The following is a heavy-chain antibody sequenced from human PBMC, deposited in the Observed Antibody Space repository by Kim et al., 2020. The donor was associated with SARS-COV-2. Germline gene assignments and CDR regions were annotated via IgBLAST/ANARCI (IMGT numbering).Heavy chain of an antibody. V-gene: IGHV3-43*01. CDR3: AKDIERVTMVRGVISGAFDY. J-gene: IGHJ4*02. D-gene: IGHD3-10*01. Sequence: FTISRDNSKNSLYLQMNSLRTEDTALYYCAKDIERVTMVRGVISGAFDYWGQGTLVTVSS.